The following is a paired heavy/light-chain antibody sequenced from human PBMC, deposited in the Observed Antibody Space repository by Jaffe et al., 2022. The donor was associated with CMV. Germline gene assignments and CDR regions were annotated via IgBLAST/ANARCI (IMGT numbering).Heavy chain of an antibody. CDR3: ATLGYCSSTSCYAPGNWFDP. D-gene: IGHD2-2*01. V-gene: IGHV5-51*01. CDR1: GYSFTSYW. CDR2: IYPGDSDT. J-gene: IGHJ5*02. Sequence: EVQLVQSGAEVKKPGESLKISCKGSGYSFTSYWIGWVRQMPGKGLEWMGIIYPGDSDTRYSPSFQGQVTISADKSISTAYLQWSSLKASDTAMYYCATLGYCSSTSCYAPGNWFDPWGQGTLVTVSS.
Light chain of an antibody. CDR3: QQYNNWPPATA. CDR2: GAS. Sequence: EIVMTQSPATLSVSPGERATLSCRASQSVSSNLAWYQQKPGQAPRLLIYGASTRATGIPARFSGSGSGTEFTLTISSLQSEDFAVYYCQQYNNWPPATAFGGGTKVEIK. CDR1: QSVSSN. V-gene: IGKV3-15*01. J-gene: IGKJ4*01.